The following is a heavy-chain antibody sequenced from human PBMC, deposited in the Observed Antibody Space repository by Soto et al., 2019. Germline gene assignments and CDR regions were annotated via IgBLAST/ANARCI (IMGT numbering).Heavy chain of an antibody. Sequence: QVQLVQSGAEVKKPGASVKVSCKASGYTFTGYYMHWVRQAPGQGLEWMGWINPNSGGTNYAQKFQGGVDXXGXTXISAAYLERSMRRSDDTAVYYCARGIAAAAARGMDVWGQGTTVTVSS. CDR2: INPNSGGT. CDR1: GYTFTGYY. V-gene: IGHV1-2*02. CDR3: ARGIAAAAARGMDV. D-gene: IGHD6-13*01. J-gene: IGHJ6*02.